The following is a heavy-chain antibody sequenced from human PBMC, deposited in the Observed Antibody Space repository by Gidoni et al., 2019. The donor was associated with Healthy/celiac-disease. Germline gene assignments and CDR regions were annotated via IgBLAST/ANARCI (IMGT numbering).Heavy chain of an antibody. V-gene: IGHV3-33*01. CDR2: WYDGSNK. Sequence: WYDGSNKYYADSVKGRFTISRDNSKNTLYLQMNSLRVEDTAVYYCARDQSLILWGGGWFDPWGQGTLVTVSS. D-gene: IGHD3-16*01. CDR3: ARDQSLILWGGGWFDP. J-gene: IGHJ5*02.